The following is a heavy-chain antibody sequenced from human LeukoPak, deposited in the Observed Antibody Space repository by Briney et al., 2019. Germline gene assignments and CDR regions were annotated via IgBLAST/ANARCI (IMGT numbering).Heavy chain of an antibody. D-gene: IGHD4-17*01. CDR3: ARDRVRDYGGYGPFDY. V-gene: IGHV1-18*01. J-gene: IGHJ4*02. CDR1: GYTFTSYD. CDR2: ISAYNGNT. Sequence: ASVKVSCKASGYTFTSYDISWVRQAPGQGLEWMGWISAYNGNTNYAQKLQGRVTMTTDTSTSTAYMELRSLRSDDTAVYYCARDRVRDYGGYGPFDYWGQGTLVTVSS.